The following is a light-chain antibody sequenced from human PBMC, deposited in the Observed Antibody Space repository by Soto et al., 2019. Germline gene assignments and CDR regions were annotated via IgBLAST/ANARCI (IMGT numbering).Light chain of an antibody. Sequence: EIVLTQSPGTLSLSPGERATLSCRASQTVGNNYLAWFQQKPGQTPRLVIYNAFGRAAGIPDRFSGSGSGTVFPLTISRLEPEDFAVYYCYQYAFSPVTFGQGTKLEIK. CDR3: YQYAFSPVT. J-gene: IGKJ2*01. CDR1: QTVGNNY. CDR2: NAF. V-gene: IGKV3-20*01.